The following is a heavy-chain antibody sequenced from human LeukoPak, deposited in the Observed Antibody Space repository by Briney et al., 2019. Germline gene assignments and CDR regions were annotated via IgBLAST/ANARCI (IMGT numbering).Heavy chain of an antibody. J-gene: IGHJ4*02. D-gene: IGHD2-2*01. V-gene: IGHV4-34*01. CDR3: ASSASTGY. Sequence: MPSETLSLTCAVYGGSFSGYYWSWIRQPPGKGLEWIGEINHSGSTNYNPSLKSRVTISVDTSKNQFSLKLSSVTAADTAVYYCASSASTGYWGQGTLVTVSS. CDR2: INHSGST. CDR1: GGSFSGYY.